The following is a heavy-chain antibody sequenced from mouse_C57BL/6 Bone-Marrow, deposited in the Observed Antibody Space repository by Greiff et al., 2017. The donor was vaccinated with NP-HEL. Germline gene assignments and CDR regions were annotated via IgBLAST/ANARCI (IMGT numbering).Heavy chain of an antibody. CDR3: AKGGYDAVGY. D-gene: IGHD2-2*01. J-gene: IGHJ2*01. CDR2: IYPRDGST. CDR1: GYTFTSYD. Sequence: VQLQESGPELVKPGASVKLSCKASGYTFTSYDINWVKQRPGQGLEWIGRIYPRDGSTKYNEKFKGKATLTVDQSSSTAYMELHSLTSEDSAVYFWAKGGYDAVGYWGQGTTLTVSS. V-gene: IGHV1-85*01.